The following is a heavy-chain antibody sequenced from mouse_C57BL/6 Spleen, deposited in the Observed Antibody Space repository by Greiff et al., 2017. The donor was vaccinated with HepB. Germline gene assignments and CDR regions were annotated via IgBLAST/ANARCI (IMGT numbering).Heavy chain of an antibody. Sequence: QVQLQQSGPELVKPGASVKISCKASGYSFTSYYIHWVKQRPGKGLEWIGWIYPGSGNTKYNEKFKGKATLTADTSSSTAYMQLSSRTSEDSAVYYCARGVKRLYWYFDVWGTGTTVTVSS. J-gene: IGHJ1*03. V-gene: IGHV1-66*01. D-gene: IGHD2-12*01. CDR2: IYPGSGNT. CDR3: ARGVKRLYWYFDV. CDR1: GYSFTSYY.